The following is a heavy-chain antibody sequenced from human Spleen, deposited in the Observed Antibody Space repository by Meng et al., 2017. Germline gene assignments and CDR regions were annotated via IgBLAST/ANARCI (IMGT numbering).Heavy chain of an antibody. CDR2: ISWNSGSI. Sequence: GGSLRLSCAASGFTFDDYAMHWVRQAPGKGLEWVSGISWNSGSIGYADSVKGRFTISRDNAKNSLYLQMNSLRAEDTALYYCAKGRIVGGDFDLWGRGTLVTVSS. D-gene: IGHD1-26*01. J-gene: IGHJ2*01. CDR3: AKGRIVGGDFDL. CDR1: GFTFDDYA. V-gene: IGHV3-9*01.